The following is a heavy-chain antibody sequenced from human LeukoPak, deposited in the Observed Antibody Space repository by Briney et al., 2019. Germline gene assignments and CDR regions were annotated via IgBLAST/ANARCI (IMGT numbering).Heavy chain of an antibody. CDR3: ARRAPATYDSSRVYDY. V-gene: IGHV1-69*13. CDR2: IIPIFGTA. CDR1: GYTFTSYG. Sequence: ASVKVSCKASGYTFTSYGISWVRQAPGQGLEWMGGIIPIFGTANYAQKFQGRVTITADESTSTAYMELSSLRSEDTAVYYCARRAPATYDSSRVYDYWGQGTLVTVSS. D-gene: IGHD3-22*01. J-gene: IGHJ4*02.